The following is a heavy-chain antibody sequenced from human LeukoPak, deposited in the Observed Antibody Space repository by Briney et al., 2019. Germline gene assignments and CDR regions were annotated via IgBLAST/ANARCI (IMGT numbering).Heavy chain of an antibody. CDR2: INHSGST. Sequence: SETLSLTCAVYGGSFGGYYWSWIRQPPGKGLEWIGEINHSGSTNYNPSLKSRVTISVDTSKNQFSLKLSSVTAADTAVYYCARVPKYFDLWGRGTLVTVSS. CDR1: GGSFGGYY. V-gene: IGHV4-34*01. J-gene: IGHJ2*01. CDR3: ARVPKYFDL.